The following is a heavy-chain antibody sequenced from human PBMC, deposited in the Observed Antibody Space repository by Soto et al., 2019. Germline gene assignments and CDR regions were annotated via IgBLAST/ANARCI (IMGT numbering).Heavy chain of an antibody. V-gene: IGHV1-69*06. Sequence: QVQLVQSGAEVKKPGSSVKVSCKASGGNFSSYAISWVRQAPAQGLEWMGGIIPIFGTANYAQKLQGRVTITADKATRTADMELRSLGAEDTAVYYCARHGRGSGSYRVSVSYWGQGTLVTVSA. J-gene: IGHJ4*02. D-gene: IGHD1-26*01. CDR2: IIPIFGTA. CDR1: GGNFSSYA. CDR3: ARHGRGSGSYRVSVSY.